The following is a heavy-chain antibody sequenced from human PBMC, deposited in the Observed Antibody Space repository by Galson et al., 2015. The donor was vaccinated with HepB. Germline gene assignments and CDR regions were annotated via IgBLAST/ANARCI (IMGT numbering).Heavy chain of an antibody. CDR3: ATAAGRDRSPRSGKDWFDP. CDR2: FDPEDGET. Sequence: SVKVSCKVSGYTLTELSMHWVRQAPGKGLEWMGGFDPEDGETIYAQKFQGRVTTTEDTSTDTAYMELSSLRSEDTAVYYCATAAGRDRSPRSGKDWFDPWGQGTLVTVSS. V-gene: IGHV1-24*01. D-gene: IGHD1-26*01. J-gene: IGHJ5*02. CDR1: GYTLTELS.